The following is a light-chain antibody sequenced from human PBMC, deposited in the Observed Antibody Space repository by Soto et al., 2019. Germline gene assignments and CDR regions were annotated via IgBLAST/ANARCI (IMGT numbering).Light chain of an antibody. J-gene: IGLJ3*02. CDR3: CSYAGSVM. V-gene: IGLV2-23*01. Sequence: HSALTQPASVSGSPGQSITISCTGTSSDIGSYDLVSWYQQHPGKAPKLIIYEASKRPSGVSNRFSGSRSGDTASLTISGLQTEDEADYYCCSYAGSVMFGGGTKVTVL. CDR1: SSDIGSYDL. CDR2: EAS.